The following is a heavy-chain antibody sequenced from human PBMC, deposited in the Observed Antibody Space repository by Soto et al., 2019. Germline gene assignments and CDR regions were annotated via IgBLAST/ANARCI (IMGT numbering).Heavy chain of an antibody. V-gene: IGHV4-34*01. J-gene: IGHJ4*02. CDR1: GGSFSDYY. CDR2: MNHSGST. Sequence: PSETLSLTCSVYGGSFSDYYWSWIRQPPGKGLEWIGEMNHSGSTNHNPSLKSRVTISVDTSKNQFSLRLSSVTAADTAVYYCARHGYGDYTSPFDYWGQGTLVTVSS. CDR3: ARHGYGDYTSPFDY. D-gene: IGHD4-17*01.